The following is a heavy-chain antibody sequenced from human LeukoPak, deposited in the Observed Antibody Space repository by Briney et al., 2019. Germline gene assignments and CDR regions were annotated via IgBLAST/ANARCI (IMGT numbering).Heavy chain of an antibody. CDR2: IYYSGST. CDR3: ARVHTSKQDGSGILDY. D-gene: IGHD3-10*01. CDR1: GGSISSYY. J-gene: IGHJ4*02. Sequence: NPSETLSLTCTVSGGSISSYYWSWIRQPPGKGLEWIGYIYYSGSTNYNPSLKSRVTISVDTSKNQFSLKLSSVTAADTAVYYCARVHTSKQDGSGILDYWGQGTLVTVSS. V-gene: IGHV4-59*12.